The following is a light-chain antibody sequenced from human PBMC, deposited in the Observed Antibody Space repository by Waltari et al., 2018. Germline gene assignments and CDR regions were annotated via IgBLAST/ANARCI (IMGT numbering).Light chain of an antibody. CDR3: QQYNNWPLT. V-gene: IGKV3-15*01. J-gene: IGKJ4*01. Sequence: EIVMTQSPATLSVSPGERATLSCRASQSVGINLAWYQQKPGEAPRLLISDASARATAFPARFSGSGSGTEFTLTISSLQSEDFAVYYCQQYNNWPLTFGGGTKVEIK. CDR1: QSVGIN. CDR2: DAS.